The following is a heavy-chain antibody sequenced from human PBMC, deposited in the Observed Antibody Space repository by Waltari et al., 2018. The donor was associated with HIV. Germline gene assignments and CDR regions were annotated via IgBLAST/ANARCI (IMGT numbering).Heavy chain of an antibody. Sequence: QVQLVQSGAEVKKPGASVKVSCRTSGNNFNNNPLHWMRQAPGQGLELLGSFNVGSMFGRDSPRFQGRLSFNSDTSETTVFMELRSLKSEDTAVYFCAGGSDWQVNVLEIWGQGTLVTVS. CDR2: FNVGSMFG. D-gene: IGHD1-1*01. CDR3: AGGSDWQVNVLEI. V-gene: IGHV1-3*01. J-gene: IGHJ4*02. CDR1: GNNFNNNP.